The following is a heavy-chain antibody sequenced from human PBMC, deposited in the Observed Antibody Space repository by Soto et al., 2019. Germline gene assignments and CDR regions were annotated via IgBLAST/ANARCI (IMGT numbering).Heavy chain of an antibody. CDR3: ARLSGWKGPYFQH. D-gene: IGHD6-19*01. Sequence: GGSLRLSCAASGFTVSSNYMSWVRQAPGKGLECVSVIYSGGSTYYADSVKGRFTISRDNSKNTLYLQMNSLRAEDTAVYYCARLSGWKGPYFQHWGQGTLVTVSS. V-gene: IGHV3-66*01. CDR1: GFTVSSNY. CDR2: IYSGGST. J-gene: IGHJ1*01.